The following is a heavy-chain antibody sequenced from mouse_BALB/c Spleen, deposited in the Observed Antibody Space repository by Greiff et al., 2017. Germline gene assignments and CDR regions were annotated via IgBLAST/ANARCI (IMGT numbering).Heavy chain of an antibody. CDR1: GFTFSSYA. CDR2: ISSGGSYT. CDR3: ARVGVVAYYFDY. Sequence: EVKLQESGGGLVQPGGSRKLSCAASGFTFSSYAMSWVRQSPEKRLEWVAEISSGGSYTYYPDTVTGRFTISRDNAKNTLYLEMSSLRSEDTAMYYCARVGVVAYYFDYWGQGTTLTVSS. J-gene: IGHJ2*01. V-gene: IGHV5-9-4*01. D-gene: IGHD1-1*01.